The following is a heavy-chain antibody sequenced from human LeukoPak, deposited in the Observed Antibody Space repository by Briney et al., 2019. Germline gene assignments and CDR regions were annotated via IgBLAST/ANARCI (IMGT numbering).Heavy chain of an antibody. Sequence: AASVKVSCKASGYTFTGYYMHWVRQAPGQGLEWMGWINPNSGGTNYAQKFQGRVTVTRDTSISTAYMELSRLRSDDTAVYYCARVKLNVLLWFGELVLDYWGQGTLVTVSS. D-gene: IGHD3-10*01. J-gene: IGHJ4*02. CDR2: INPNSGGT. CDR1: GYTFTGYY. V-gene: IGHV1-2*02. CDR3: ARVKLNVLLWFGELVLDY.